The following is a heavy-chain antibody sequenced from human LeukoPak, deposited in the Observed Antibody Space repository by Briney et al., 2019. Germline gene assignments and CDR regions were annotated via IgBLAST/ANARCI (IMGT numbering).Heavy chain of an antibody. V-gene: IGHV1-69*13. CDR3: ARGTTSALYSHELDY. CDR2: IIPIFGTA. J-gene: IGHJ4*02. CDR1: GGTFSSYA. D-gene: IGHD5-18*01. Sequence: SVKVSCKASGGTFSSYAISWVRQAPGQGLEWMGGIIPIFGTANYAQKFQGRVTITADESTSTAYMELSSLRSEDTAVYYCARGTTSALYSHELDYWGQGTLVTVSS.